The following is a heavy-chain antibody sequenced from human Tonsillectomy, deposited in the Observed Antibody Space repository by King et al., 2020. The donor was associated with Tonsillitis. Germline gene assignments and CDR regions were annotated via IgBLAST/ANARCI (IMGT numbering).Heavy chain of an antibody. V-gene: IGHV2-70*04. CDR3: ARTFWYTSSWLPFDY. J-gene: IGHJ4*02. Sequence: VTLKESGPALVKPTKTLTLTCTFSGFSLSTSGMRVSWIRQPPGKALEWLARIDWDDDKFYSTSLKTRLTISKDTSKNQVVLTMTNMDPVDTATYYCARTFWYTSSWLPFDYWGQGTLVTVSS. CDR2: IDWDDDK. D-gene: IGHD6-13*01. CDR1: GFSLSTSGMR.